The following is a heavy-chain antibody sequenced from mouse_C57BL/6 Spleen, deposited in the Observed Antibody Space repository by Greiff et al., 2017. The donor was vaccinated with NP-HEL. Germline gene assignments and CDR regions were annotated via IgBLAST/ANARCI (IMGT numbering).Heavy chain of an antibody. J-gene: IGHJ3*01. V-gene: IGHV5-17*01. CDR2: ISSGSSTI. CDR1: GFTFSDYG. CDR3: ARISFAY. Sequence: LVESGGGLVKPGGSLKLSCAASGFTFSDYGMHWVRQAPEKGLEWVAYISSGSSTIYYADTVKGRFTISRDNAKNTLFLQMTSLRSEDTAMYYCARISFAYWGQGTLVTVSA.